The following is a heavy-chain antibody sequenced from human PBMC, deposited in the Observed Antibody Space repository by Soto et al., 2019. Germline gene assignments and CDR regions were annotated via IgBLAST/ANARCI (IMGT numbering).Heavy chain of an antibody. CDR2: ISAFNGKT. D-gene: IGHD3-22*01. Sequence: QIQLVQSGAEVKKPGASVKVSCKASGYTFNIYGINWVRQAPGQGLEWMGWISAFNGKTNYAQNVQGRVTMTTDTSTSTAYVELRSLRSADTAVYYCARDRVPKSSGFFPFDYWGNGTLVTVSS. CDR1: GYTFNIYG. V-gene: IGHV1-18*01. CDR3: ARDRVPKSSGFFPFDY. J-gene: IGHJ4*01.